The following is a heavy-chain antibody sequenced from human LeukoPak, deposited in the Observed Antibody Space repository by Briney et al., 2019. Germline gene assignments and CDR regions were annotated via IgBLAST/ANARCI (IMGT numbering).Heavy chain of an antibody. CDR1: GGSISSGGYY. J-gene: IGHJ4*02. Sequence: SETLSLTCTVSGGSISSGGYYWSWIRQHPGKGLEWIGYIYYSGSTNYNPSLKSRVTISVDTSKNQFSLKLSSVTAADTAVYYCARGGTAEYYDFWSGYYTGPYDYWGQGTLVTVSS. CDR2: IYYSGST. CDR3: ARGGTAEYYDFWSGYYTGPYDY. V-gene: IGHV4-31*03. D-gene: IGHD3-3*01.